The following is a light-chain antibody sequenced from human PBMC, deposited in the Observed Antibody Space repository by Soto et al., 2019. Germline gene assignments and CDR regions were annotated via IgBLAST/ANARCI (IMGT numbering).Light chain of an antibody. J-gene: IGKJ4*01. V-gene: IGKV3-11*01. CDR2: DAS. CDR1: QSISSN. CDR3: QQRGNWPLT. Sequence: EIVLTQSPATLSLSPGERATLSCRASQSISSNLAWYQQKPGQAPRLLIYDASNRATGIPARFSGSGSETDFTLTISSLEPEDFAVYYCQQRGNWPLTFGGGTKVEIK.